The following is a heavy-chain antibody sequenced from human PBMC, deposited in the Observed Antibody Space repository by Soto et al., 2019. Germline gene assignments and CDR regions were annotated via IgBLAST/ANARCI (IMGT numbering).Heavy chain of an antibody. CDR3: AKEEGAGFKS. D-gene: IGHD1-26*01. Sequence: QVHLVQSGAEMKKPGSSVKVSCKVSGGDLRNSGISWVRQAPGQGLEWMGGIFPLLAMVDYSQKFQGRVTITADESTSTAYLDLGSLRSEDTAGYYCAKEEGAGFKSWGHGALVIGSS. V-gene: IGHV1-69*04. CDR2: IFPLLAMV. J-gene: IGHJ4*01. CDR1: GGDLRNSG.